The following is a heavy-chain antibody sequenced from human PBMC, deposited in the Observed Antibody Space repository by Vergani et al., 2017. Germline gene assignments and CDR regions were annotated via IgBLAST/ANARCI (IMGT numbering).Heavy chain of an antibody. V-gene: IGHV4-34*01. D-gene: IGHD4-17*01. CDR2: INHSGCT. Sequence: QVQLQQWGAGLLKPSETLSLTCAVYGGSFSGYYWSWIRQPPGKGLEWIGEINHSGCTNYNPSLKSRVTISVDTSKSQFSLKLSSVTAADTAVYYCASQTTVTLEGYYYYYYGMDVWGQGP. CDR1: GGSFSGYY. CDR3: ASQTTVTLEGYYYYYYGMDV. J-gene: IGHJ6*02.